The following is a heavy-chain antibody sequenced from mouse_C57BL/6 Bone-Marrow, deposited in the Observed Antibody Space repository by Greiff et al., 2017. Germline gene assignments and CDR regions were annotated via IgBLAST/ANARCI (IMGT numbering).Heavy chain of an antibody. Sequence: EVMLVESGGGLVQPGGSLKLSCAASGFTFSDYYMYWVRQTPEKRLEWVAYLSNGGGSTYYPDTVKGRVTISRDNAKNTLYLQMSRLKSEDTAMYYCASLGVYGNYLYAMDYWGQGTSVTVSS. CDR3: ASLGVYGNYLYAMDY. CDR2: LSNGGGST. J-gene: IGHJ4*01. CDR1: GFTFSDYY. V-gene: IGHV5-12*01. D-gene: IGHD2-1*01.